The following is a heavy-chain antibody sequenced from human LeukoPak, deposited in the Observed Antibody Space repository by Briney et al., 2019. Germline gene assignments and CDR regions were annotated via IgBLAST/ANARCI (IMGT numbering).Heavy chain of an antibody. J-gene: IGHJ6*03. D-gene: IGHD3-10*01. V-gene: IGHV1-69*05. Sequence: GASVKVSCKASGGTFSSYAISWVRQAPGQGLEWMGGIIPIFGTANYAQKFQGRVTITTDESTSTAYMELSSLRSEDTAVYYCARATMVTTDVWYYYYYMDVWGKGTTVTVSS. CDR3: ARATMVTTDVWYYYYYMDV. CDR1: GGTFSSYA. CDR2: IIPIFGTA.